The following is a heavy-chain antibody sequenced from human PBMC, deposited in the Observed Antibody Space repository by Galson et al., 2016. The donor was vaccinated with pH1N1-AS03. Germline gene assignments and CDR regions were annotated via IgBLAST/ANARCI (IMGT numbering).Heavy chain of an antibody. CDR1: GFTFSSYW. D-gene: IGHD3-10*01. J-gene: IGHJ4*02. CDR2: IKEDGSEK. Sequence: SLRLSCAASGFTFSSYWMSWVRQAPGKGLEWVANIKEDGSEKYYVDSVEGRFTISRDNAKNSLSLQMNSLRSEDTAVYYCTSGMVELDYWGQGTLVTVSS. CDR3: TSGMVELDY. V-gene: IGHV3-7*01.